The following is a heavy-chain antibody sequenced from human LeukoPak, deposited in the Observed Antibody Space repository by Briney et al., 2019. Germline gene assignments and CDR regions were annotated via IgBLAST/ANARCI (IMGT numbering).Heavy chain of an antibody. CDR2: IKQDGSEK. CDR3: ARDRGIAVAGRGIDY. D-gene: IGHD6-19*01. J-gene: IGHJ4*02. Sequence: GGSLRLSCAASGFTFSSYAMSWVRQVPGKGLEWVANIKQDGSEKYYVDSVKGRFTISRDNAKNSLYLQMNSLRAEDTAVYYCARDRGIAVAGRGIDYWGQGTLVTVSS. V-gene: IGHV3-7*01. CDR1: GFTFSSYA.